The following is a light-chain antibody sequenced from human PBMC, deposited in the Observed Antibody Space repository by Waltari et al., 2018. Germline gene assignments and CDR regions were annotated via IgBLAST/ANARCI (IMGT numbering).Light chain of an antibody. CDR3: SSYISSSTLEL. CDR1: SSHVGGYNY. V-gene: IGLV2-14*03. Sequence: SALTQPASVSGSPGQSIPISCTGTSSHVGGYNYVPWYQQHPGKAPKLMIYDVSNRPSGVSNRFSGSKSGNTASLTISGLQAEDEADYYCSSYISSSTLELFGGGTSLTVL. J-gene: IGLJ2*01. CDR2: DVS.